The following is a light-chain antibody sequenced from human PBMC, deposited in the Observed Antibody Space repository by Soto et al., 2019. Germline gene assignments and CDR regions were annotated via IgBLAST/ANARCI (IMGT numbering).Light chain of an antibody. V-gene: IGLV2-8*01. J-gene: IGLJ2*01. CDR1: SNDVGVYNF. CDR2: EVN. CDR3: SSYAGSNNLV. Sequence: QSVLTQPPSASGSPGQSVTISCTGTSNDVGVYNFVSWYQQHPRKAPKLMISEVNKRPSGVTDRFSGSKSGNTASLTVSGLQAEDEADYYCSSYAGSNNLVFGGGTKLTVL.